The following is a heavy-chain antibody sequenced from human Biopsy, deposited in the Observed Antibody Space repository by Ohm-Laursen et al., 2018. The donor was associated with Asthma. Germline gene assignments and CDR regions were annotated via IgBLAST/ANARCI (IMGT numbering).Heavy chain of an antibody. J-gene: IGHJ4*02. CDR3: AKELFPGWELRRGPDS. D-gene: IGHD1-26*01. Sequence: SLRLSCAALGFTFGDYWMSWVRQVPGKGLEWVAVISFDGSNEDYADSVKGRFTISRDNSKNTLFLEMNSLRPEDTAVYYCAKELFPGWELRRGPDSWGQGTLVTVSS. CDR1: GFTFGDYW. V-gene: IGHV3-30*18. CDR2: ISFDGSNE.